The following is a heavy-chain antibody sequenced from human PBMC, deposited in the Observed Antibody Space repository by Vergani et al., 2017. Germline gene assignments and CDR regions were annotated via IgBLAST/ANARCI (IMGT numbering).Heavy chain of an antibody. CDR3: ARSQSGYWYADR. J-gene: IGHJ2*01. CDR2: IHNRGKT. Sequence: QVRLEESGPGLVKPSETLSLTCSVSGYSIGSGFYWAWVRQSPGGGLQWLTSIHNRGKTYHNPSLKNRVAASLDTAKNHFPLNLTSVTATDTAVYYCARSQSGYWYADRWGPGSLVTVAS. D-gene: IGHD3-3*01. V-gene: IGHV4-38-2*01. CDR1: GYSIGSGFY.